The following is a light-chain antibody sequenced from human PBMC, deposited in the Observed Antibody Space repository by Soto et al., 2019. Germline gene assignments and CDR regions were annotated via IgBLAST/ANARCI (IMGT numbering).Light chain of an antibody. Sequence: EIVLTQSPATLSLSPGERATLSCRASQSVISYLAWYQQKPGQAPRLLIYDAANCATGIPARFSGSGSGTEFTLTISSLEPEDLAVYYWQQGSNWPPWTFGQGTKVELK. V-gene: IGKV3-11*01. CDR1: QSVISY. CDR2: DAA. CDR3: QQGSNWPPWT. J-gene: IGKJ1*01.